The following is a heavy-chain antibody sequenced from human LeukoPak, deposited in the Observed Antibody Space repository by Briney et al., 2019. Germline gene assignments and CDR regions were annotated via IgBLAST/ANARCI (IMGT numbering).Heavy chain of an antibody. CDR3: ARVLGSGDYFDY. V-gene: IGHV1-2*02. J-gene: IGHJ4*02. CDR1: GYTFTGYY. D-gene: IGHD1-26*01. CDR2: INPNSGGT. Sequence: ASVKVSCKASGYTFTGYYMHWVRQAPGQGLEWMGWINPNSGGTNYAQKFQGRVTMTRGTSISTAYMELSRLRSDDTAVYYCARVLGSGDYFDYWGQGTLVTVSS.